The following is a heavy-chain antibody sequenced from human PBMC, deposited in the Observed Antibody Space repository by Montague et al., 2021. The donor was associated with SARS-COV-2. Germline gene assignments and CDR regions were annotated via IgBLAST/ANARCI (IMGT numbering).Heavy chain of an antibody. CDR1: GFTFSSYA. D-gene: IGHD3-10*01. CDR2: ISCDGSNK. V-gene: IGHV3-30-3*01. CDR3: ARAAQKQYVLLWFGELLHDAFDI. J-gene: IGHJ3*02. Sequence: PLRLSCAASGFTFSSYAMHWVRQAPGKGLEWVAVISCDGSNKYYADSVKGRFTISRDNSKNTPYLQMNSLRAEDTAVYYCARAAQKQYVLLWFGELLHDAFDIWGQGTMVTVSS.